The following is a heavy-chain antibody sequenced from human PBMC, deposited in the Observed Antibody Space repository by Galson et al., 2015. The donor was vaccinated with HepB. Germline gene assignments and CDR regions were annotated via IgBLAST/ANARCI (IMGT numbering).Heavy chain of an antibody. CDR3: ARATYYDILRRENWFDP. Sequence: SLRLSCAASGFTFSSYSMNWVRQAPGKGLEWVSYISSSSSTIYYADSVKGRFTISRDNAKNSLYLQMPSLRAEDTAVYYCARATYYDILRRENWFDPWGQGTLVTVSS. D-gene: IGHD3-9*01. CDR2: ISSSSSTI. V-gene: IGHV3-48*01. CDR1: GFTFSSYS. J-gene: IGHJ5*02.